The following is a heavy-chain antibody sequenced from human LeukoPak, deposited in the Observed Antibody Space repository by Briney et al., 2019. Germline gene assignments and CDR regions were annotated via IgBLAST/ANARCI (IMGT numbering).Heavy chain of an antibody. D-gene: IGHD2-15*01. Sequence: SETLSLTCTVSGGSISSYYWSWIRQPPGKGLEWIGYIYYSGSTNYNPSLKSRVTISVDTSKNQFSLKLSSVTAADTAVYYCARAGYCSGGSCYLRYYYYGMDVWGQGTTVTVSS. CDR2: IYYSGST. J-gene: IGHJ6*02. V-gene: IGHV4-59*01. CDR3: ARAGYCSGGSCYLRYYYYGMDV. CDR1: GGSISSYY.